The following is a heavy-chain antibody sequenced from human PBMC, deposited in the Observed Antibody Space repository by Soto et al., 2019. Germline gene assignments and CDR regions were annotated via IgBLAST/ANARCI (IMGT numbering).Heavy chain of an antibody. CDR1: GYTFTGYY. V-gene: IGHV1-2*04. D-gene: IGHD6-19*01. Sequence: ASVKVSCTASGYTFTGYYMHWVRQAPGQGLEWMGWINPNSGGTNYAQKFQGWVTMTRDTSISTAYMELSRLRSDDTAVYYCARDHEVTRYSSGWYYYYGMDVWGQGTTVTV. CDR3: ARDHEVTRYSSGWYYYYGMDV. J-gene: IGHJ6*02. CDR2: INPNSGGT.